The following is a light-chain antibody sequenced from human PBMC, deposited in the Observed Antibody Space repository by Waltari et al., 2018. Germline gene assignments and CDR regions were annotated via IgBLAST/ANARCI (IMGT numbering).Light chain of an antibody. Sequence: EIVMTQSPATLSVSPGDRATLSCRASQSVTSNLAWYLQKPGQAPRLLIYGASTRATGIPARFSGSGSGTEFTLTISSLQSEDFAVYYCQQYDNWPWTFGQGTKVEIK. V-gene: IGKV3-15*01. CDR3: QQYDNWPWT. J-gene: IGKJ1*01. CDR2: GAS. CDR1: QSVTSN.